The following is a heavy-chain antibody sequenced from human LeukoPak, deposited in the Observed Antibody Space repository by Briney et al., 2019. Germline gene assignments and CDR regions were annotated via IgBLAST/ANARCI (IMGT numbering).Heavy chain of an antibody. D-gene: IGHD3-9*01. J-gene: IGHJ3*02. CDR3: ARAGILTGYPVHDAFDI. CDR2: IYYSGST. V-gene: IGHV4-31*03. CDR1: GGSISSGGYY. Sequence: PSQTLSLTCTVSGGSISSGGYYWSWIRQHPGKGLEWIGYIYYSGSTYYNPSLKSRVTISVDTSKNQFSLKLSSVTAADTAVYYCARAGILTGYPVHDAFDIWGQGTMVTVSS.